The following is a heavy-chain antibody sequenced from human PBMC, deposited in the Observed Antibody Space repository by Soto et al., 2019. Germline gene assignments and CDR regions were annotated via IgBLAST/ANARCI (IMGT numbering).Heavy chain of an antibody. CDR2: TYYRSKWYN. V-gene: IGHV6-1*01. J-gene: IGHJ5*02. D-gene: IGHD4-17*01. CDR3: ARATRTWFDP. Sequence: PPQTLSLTFAISGDSVSSNSATWNCIRQSPSRGLEWLGRTYYRSKWYNKYAVSVKSRITINPDTSKNQFSLQLNSVTPEDTAVYYCARATRTWFDPWGQGTLVTVSS. CDR1: GDSVSSNSAT.